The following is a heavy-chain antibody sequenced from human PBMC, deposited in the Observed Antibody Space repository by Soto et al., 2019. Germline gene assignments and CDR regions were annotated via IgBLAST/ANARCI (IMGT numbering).Heavy chain of an antibody. V-gene: IGHV4-30-4*01. CDR1: GGSISRGDYY. CDR2: IYYSGST. D-gene: IGHD2-21*02. J-gene: IGHJ4*02. CDR3: ARDHVTGYFDY. Sequence: SETLSLTCTVSGGSISRGDYYWSWIRQPPGKGLEWIGYIYYSGSTYYNPSLKSRVTISVDTSKNQFSLKLSSVTAADTAVYYCARDHVTGYFDYWGQGTLVTVSS.